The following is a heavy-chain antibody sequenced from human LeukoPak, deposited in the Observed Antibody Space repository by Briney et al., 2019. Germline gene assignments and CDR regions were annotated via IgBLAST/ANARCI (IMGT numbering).Heavy chain of an antibody. V-gene: IGHV3-21*01. J-gene: IGHJ4*02. CDR2: ISSSSSYI. CDR3: ARDGGYYDSSGLSGFNY. CDR1: GFTFSSYS. D-gene: IGHD3-22*01. Sequence: GGSLRLSCAASGFTFSSYSMNWVRQAPGKGLEWVSSISSSSSYIYYADSVKGRFTISRDNAKNSLYLQMNSLRAEDTAVYYCARDGGYYDSSGLSGFNYWGQGTLVTVSS.